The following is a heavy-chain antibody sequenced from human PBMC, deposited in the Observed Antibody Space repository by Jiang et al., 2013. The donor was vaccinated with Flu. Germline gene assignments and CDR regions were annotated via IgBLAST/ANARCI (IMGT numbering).Heavy chain of an antibody. D-gene: IGHD3-22*01. Sequence: KVSCKASGGIFSSSAISWVRQAPGQGLEWMGGIIPIFGTANYAQKLQGRVTITADKSTSTAYMELSSLRSEDTAVYYCARGPDSSTYYYFYWGQGTLVTVSS. J-gene: IGHJ4*02. CDR3: ARGPDSSTYYYFY. V-gene: IGHV1-69*06. CDR2: IIPIFGTA. CDR1: GGIFSSSA.